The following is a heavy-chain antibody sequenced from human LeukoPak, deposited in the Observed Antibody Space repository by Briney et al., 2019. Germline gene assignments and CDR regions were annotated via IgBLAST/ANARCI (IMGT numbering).Heavy chain of an antibody. Sequence: SETLSLTCTVSGGSISSSSYYWGWIRQPPGKGLEWIGSIYYSGSTNYNPSLKSRVTISVDTSKNQFSLKLSSVTAADTAVYYCARALLWFGGYYYYYYMDVWGKGTTVTISS. CDR3: ARALLWFGGYYYYYYMDV. D-gene: IGHD3-10*01. J-gene: IGHJ6*03. CDR1: GGSISSSSYY. CDR2: IYYSGST. V-gene: IGHV4-39*07.